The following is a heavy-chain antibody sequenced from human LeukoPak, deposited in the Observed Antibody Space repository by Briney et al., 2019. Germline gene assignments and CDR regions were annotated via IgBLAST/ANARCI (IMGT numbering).Heavy chain of an antibody. D-gene: IGHD6-19*01. Sequence: GGSLRLSCAASGFTFSSYSMNWVRQAPGKGLEWVSSISSSSYIYYADSVKGRFTISRDNAKNSLYLQMNSLRAEDTAVYYCARDPHHGIAVDAEIGYWGQGTLVTVSS. CDR3: ARDPHHGIAVDAEIGY. V-gene: IGHV3-21*01. CDR2: ISSSSYI. CDR1: GFTFSSYS. J-gene: IGHJ4*02.